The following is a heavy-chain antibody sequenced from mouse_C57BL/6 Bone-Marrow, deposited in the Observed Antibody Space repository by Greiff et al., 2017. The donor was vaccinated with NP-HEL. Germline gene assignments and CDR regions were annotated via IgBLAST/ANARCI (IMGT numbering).Heavy chain of an antibody. CDR1: GYTFTDYY. CDR2: INPYNGGT. CDR3: ARLTRY. V-gene: IGHV1-19*01. J-gene: IGHJ3*01. Sequence: VQLQQSGPVLVKPGASVKMSCKASGYTFTDYYMNWVKQSHGKSLEWIGVINPYNGGTSYNQKFKGKATLTVDQSFNTSYMHLLTLPSSDSSVFYCARLTRYWGQGTLVTVSA.